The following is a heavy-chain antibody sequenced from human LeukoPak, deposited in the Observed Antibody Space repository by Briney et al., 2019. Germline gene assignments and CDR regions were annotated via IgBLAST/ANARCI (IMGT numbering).Heavy chain of an antibody. J-gene: IGHJ4*02. CDR1: GFTFSSYA. CDR3: AKRGYNISGYYGYFDH. CDR2: ISYDGSNK. V-gene: IGHV3-30*04. D-gene: IGHD3-22*01. Sequence: GRSLRLSCAASGFTFSSYAMHWVRQAPGKGLEWVAVISYDGSNKYYADSVKGRFTISRDNSKNTLYLQMNSLRAEDTAVYYCAKRGYNISGYYGYFDHWGQGNLVTVSS.